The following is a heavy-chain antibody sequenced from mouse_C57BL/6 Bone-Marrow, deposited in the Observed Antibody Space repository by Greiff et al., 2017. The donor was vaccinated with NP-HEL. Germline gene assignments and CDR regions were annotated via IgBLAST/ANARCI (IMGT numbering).Heavy chain of an antibody. Sequence: QVQLQQPGAELVKPGASVKMSCKASGYTFTSYWITWVKQRPGQGLEWIGDIYPGSGSTNYNEKFKGKATLTVDTSSSTPYMQLSSLTSEDSAVYYCVYAWGYWGQGTTLTVSS. V-gene: IGHV1-55*01. D-gene: IGHD1-1*01. J-gene: IGHJ2*01. CDR3: VYAWGY. CDR2: IYPGSGST. CDR1: GYTFTSYW.